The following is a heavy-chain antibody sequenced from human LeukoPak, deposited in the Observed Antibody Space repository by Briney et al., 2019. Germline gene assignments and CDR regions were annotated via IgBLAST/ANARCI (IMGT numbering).Heavy chain of an antibody. Sequence: GGSLRLSCAASGFTFSDYYMTWIRQAPGKGLEWLSYISGSGSYTNYADSVKGRFTTSRDNSKNTMYLQMNSLRAEDTAVYYCARDYYDSSGYYYGYFQHWGQGTLVTVSS. D-gene: IGHD3-22*01. CDR1: GFTFSDYY. CDR3: ARDYYDSSGYYYGYFQH. J-gene: IGHJ1*01. CDR2: ISGSGSYT. V-gene: IGHV3-11*05.